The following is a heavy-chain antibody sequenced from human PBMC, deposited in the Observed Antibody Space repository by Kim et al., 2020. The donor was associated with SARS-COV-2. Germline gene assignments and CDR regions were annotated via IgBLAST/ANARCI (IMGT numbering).Heavy chain of an antibody. CDR3: ARGYGSGTNY. Sequence: STALADSVKGRVTISRDNAKNTLYLQMNSLRLEDTAVYYCARGYGSGTNYWGQGTLVTVST. CDR2: ST. V-gene: IGHV3-74*01. D-gene: IGHD3-10*01. J-gene: IGHJ4*02.